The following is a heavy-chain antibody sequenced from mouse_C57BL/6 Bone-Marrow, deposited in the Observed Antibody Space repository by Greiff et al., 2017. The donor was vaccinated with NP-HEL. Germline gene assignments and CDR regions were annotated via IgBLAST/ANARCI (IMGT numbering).Heavy chain of an antibody. D-gene: IGHD1-1*01. Sequence: EVQGVESGGGLVKPGGSLKLSCAASGFTFSSYAMSWVRQTPEKRLEWVATISDGGSYTYYPDNVKGRFTISRDNAKNNLYLQMSHLKSEDTAMYYCARLLIYYYGWGFAYWGQGTLVTVSA. J-gene: IGHJ3*01. CDR2: ISDGGSYT. CDR1: GFTFSSYA. V-gene: IGHV5-4*01. CDR3: ARLLIYYYGWGFAY.